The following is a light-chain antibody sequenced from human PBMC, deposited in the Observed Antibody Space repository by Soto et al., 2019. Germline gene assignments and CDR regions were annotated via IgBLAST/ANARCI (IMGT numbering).Light chain of an antibody. Sequence: EIVVTQSPATLSVSPGERATLSCRASQSVSSNLAWYQQKPGQAPRLLIYGASTRATGIPARFSGSGSGTEFTLTISSLQSEDFAVYYCQQYNNWPDTFGPGTKVDIK. CDR3: QQYNNWPDT. V-gene: IGKV3-15*01. J-gene: IGKJ3*01. CDR1: QSVSSN. CDR2: GAS.